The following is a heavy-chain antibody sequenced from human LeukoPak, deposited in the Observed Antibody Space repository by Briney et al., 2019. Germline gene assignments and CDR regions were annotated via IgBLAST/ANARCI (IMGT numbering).Heavy chain of an antibody. J-gene: IGHJ6*04. CDR3: ASRVAGAPNYYGMDV. Sequence: SVKVSCKASGGTFSSYAISWVRQAPGQGLEWMGGIIPIFGTANYARKFQGRVTITADKSTSTAYMELSSLRSEDTAVYYCASRVAGAPNYYGMDVWGKGTTVTVSS. CDR2: IIPIFGTA. D-gene: IGHD3-10*01. CDR1: GGTFSSYA. V-gene: IGHV1-69*06.